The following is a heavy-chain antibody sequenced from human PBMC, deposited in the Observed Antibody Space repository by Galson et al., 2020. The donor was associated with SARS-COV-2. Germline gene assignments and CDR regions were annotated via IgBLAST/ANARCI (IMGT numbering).Heavy chain of an antibody. CDR3: AKLPFAVVLLRHYFDY. J-gene: IGHJ4*02. D-gene: IGHD3-3*01. Sequence: GGSLRLSCVASGFSFNNFAMSWVRQAPGKGLEWVSTISHSGGSTYYGESVKGRFTISRGNSKNTLYLEMNSLRAEDTAVYYCAKLPFAVVLLRHYFDYWGQGALVTVSS. CDR1: GFSFNNFA. CDR2: ISHSGGST. V-gene: IGHV3-23*01.